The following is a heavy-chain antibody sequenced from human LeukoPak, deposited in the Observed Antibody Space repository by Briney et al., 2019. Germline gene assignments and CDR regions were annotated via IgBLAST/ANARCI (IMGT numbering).Heavy chain of an antibody. J-gene: IGHJ4*02. D-gene: IGHD2-15*01. CDR3: AKKYCSGGSCEVYYFDY. Sequence: GGSLRLSCAASGFTVSSNYISWVRQAPGQGLEWVSVIYAGGSIYYADSVKGRFTISRDNSKNTVYLQMNSLRAEDTAVYYCAKKYCSGGSCEVYYFDYWGQGTLVTVSS. CDR2: IYAGGSI. CDR1: GFTVSSNY. V-gene: IGHV3-53*01.